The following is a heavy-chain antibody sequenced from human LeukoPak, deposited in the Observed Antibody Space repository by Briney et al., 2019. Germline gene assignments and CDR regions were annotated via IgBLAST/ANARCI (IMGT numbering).Heavy chain of an antibody. V-gene: IGHV4-34*01. CDR2: IDHSGST. J-gene: IGHJ4*02. CDR3: ASSNHFWRGYYLLDY. Sequence: PSETLSLTCAVYGGSFSGYYWSWIRQPPGKGLEWIGEIDHSGSTNYNPSLKSRVTISVDTSKNQFSLELSSVTAADTAVYYCASSNHFWRGYYLLDYWSQGTLVTVSS. CDR1: GGSFSGYY. D-gene: IGHD3-3*02.